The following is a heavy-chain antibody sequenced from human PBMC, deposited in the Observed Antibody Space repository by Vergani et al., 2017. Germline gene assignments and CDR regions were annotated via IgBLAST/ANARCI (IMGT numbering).Heavy chain of an antibody. CDR3: ARDRLGYCSCGSCYPKLYYYYYGMDV. J-gene: IGHJ6*02. CDR1: GGSISSGGYY. D-gene: IGHD2-15*01. Sequence: QVQLQESGPGLVKPSQTLSLTCTVSGGSISSGGYYWSWIRQHPGKGLEWIGYIYYSGSTYYNPSLKSRVTISVDTSKNQFSLKLSSVTAADTAVYYCARDRLGYCSCGSCYPKLYYYYYGMDVWGQGTTVTVSS. V-gene: IGHV4-31*03. CDR2: IYYSGST.